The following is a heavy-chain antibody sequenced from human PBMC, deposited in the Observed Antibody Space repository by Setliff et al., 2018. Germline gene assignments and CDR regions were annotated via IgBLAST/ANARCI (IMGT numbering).Heavy chain of an antibody. CDR3: ARVRSPALLAITNNWFDP. Sequence: ASVKVSCKASGYTFTGYYMHWVRQAPGQGLEWMGWINPNSGGTNYAQKFQGWVTMTRDTSISTAYMELSRLRSDDTAVYYCARVRSPALLAITNNWFDPWGQGTLVTVSS. CDR2: INPNSGGT. D-gene: IGHD3-3*01. J-gene: IGHJ5*02. CDR1: GYTFTGYY. V-gene: IGHV1-2*04.